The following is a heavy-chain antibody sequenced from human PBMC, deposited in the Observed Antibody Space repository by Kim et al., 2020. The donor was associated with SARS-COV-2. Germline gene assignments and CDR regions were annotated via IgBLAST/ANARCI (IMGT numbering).Heavy chain of an antibody. J-gene: IGHJ4*02. V-gene: IGHV5-51*01. CDR2: IYPGDSDT. CDR3: ARLIAVAGRRLPRGGEQLDY. D-gene: IGHD6-19*01. CDR1: GYSFTSYW. Sequence: GESLKISCKGSGYSFTSYWIGWVRQMPGKGLEWMGIIYPGDSDTRYSPSFQGQVTISADKSISTAYLQWSSLKASDTAMYYCARLIAVAGRRLPRGGEQLDYWGQGTLVTVSS.